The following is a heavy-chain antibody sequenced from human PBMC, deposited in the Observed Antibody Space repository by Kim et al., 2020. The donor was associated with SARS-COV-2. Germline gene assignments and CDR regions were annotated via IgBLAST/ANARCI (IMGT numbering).Heavy chain of an antibody. CDR3: AKVRARLLGYYYYGMDV. CDR1: GFTFSSYA. J-gene: IGHJ6*02. V-gene: IGHV3-23*01. CDR2: ISGSGGST. D-gene: IGHD2-8*02. Sequence: GGSLRLSCAASGFTFSSYAMSWVRQAPGKGLEWVSAISGSGGSTYYADSVKGRFTISRDNSKNTLYLQMNSLRAEDTAVYYCAKVRARLLGYYYYGMDVWGQGTTVPGSS.